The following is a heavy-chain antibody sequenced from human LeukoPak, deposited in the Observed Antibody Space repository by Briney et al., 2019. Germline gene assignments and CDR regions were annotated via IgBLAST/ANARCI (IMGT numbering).Heavy chain of an antibody. CDR2: ISYDGSDK. CDR3: AKDLRYCSGTSCYEASGMDV. Sequence: GGSLRLSCAASGFSFSSYGMHWVRQAPGKGLEWVAAISYDGSDKYYADSVKGRFTISKDNSKNTLSLQMNSLRAEDTAVFFCAKDLRYCSGTSCYEASGMDVWGQGTTVTVSS. D-gene: IGHD2-2*01. J-gene: IGHJ6*02. V-gene: IGHV3-30*18. CDR1: GFSFSSYG.